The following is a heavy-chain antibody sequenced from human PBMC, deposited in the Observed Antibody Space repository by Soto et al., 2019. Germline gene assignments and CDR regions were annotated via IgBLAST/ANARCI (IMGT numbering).Heavy chain of an antibody. CDR3: ARDSRENWNYVWFDP. J-gene: IGHJ5*02. CDR1: GGSISSGGYY. D-gene: IGHD1-7*01. Sequence: QVQLQESGPGLVKPSQTLSLTCTVSGGSISSGGYYWSWIRQHPGKGLEWIGYIYYSGSTYYNPSPKSRVTISVDTSKNQFSLKLSSVTAADTAVYYCARDSRENWNYVWFDPWGQGTLVTVSS. V-gene: IGHV4-31*03. CDR2: IYYSGST.